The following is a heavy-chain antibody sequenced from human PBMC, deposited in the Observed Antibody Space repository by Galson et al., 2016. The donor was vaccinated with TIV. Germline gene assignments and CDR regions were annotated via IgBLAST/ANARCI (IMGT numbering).Heavy chain of an antibody. CDR2: IDWEDDK. J-gene: IGHJ3*02. CDR3: ARMYRHGFDI. D-gene: IGHD3-16*02. Sequence: PALVKPTQTLTLICSVSGFSLTTTGMRVSWIRQPPGGALEWLARIDWEDDKFYSPSLKTRLSISKDTSSNQVGLTMTNMDPVDTATYYCARMYRHGFDIWGQGTMVTVS. CDR1: GFSLTTTGMR. V-gene: IGHV2-70*04.